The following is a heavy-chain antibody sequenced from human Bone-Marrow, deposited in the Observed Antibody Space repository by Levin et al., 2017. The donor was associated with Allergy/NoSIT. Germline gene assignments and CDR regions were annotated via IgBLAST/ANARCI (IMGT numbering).Heavy chain of an antibody. CDR1: GGSISNYY. Sequence: SETLSLSCTVSGGSISNYYWSWIRQPPGKGLDWIGYIYSSGSTSYNPSLKSRVTISVDSSMNQFSLKLSSVTAADTAVYYCARHGAGEIVVASSWGQGTMVTVSS. J-gene: IGHJ3*01. V-gene: IGHV4-59*08. CDR3: ARHGAGEIVVASS. D-gene: IGHD2-21*01. CDR2: IYSSGST.